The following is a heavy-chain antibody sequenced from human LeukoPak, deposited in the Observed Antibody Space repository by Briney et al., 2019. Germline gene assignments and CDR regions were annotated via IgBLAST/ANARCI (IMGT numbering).Heavy chain of an antibody. CDR3: ATETMQQHSAFDI. Sequence: ASVTVSFKFSGYTLTELSRHWVRRAPGKGVEWMGGFDAEDGETSYAQKFQVRVTMTEDTSTDTAYMELSRVTSEDTAVYYCATETMQQHSAFDIWGQGTMVTVSS. CDR1: GYTLTELS. D-gene: IGHD6-13*01. J-gene: IGHJ3*02. CDR2: FDAEDGET. V-gene: IGHV1-24*01.